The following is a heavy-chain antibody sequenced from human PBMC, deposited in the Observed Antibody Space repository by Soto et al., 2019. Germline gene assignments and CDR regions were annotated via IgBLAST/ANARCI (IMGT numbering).Heavy chain of an antibody. Sequence: GGSLRLSCAASGFTFSSYGMNWVRQAPGKGLEWVAVISYDGSNKYYADSVKGRFTISRDNAKNSLSLQMNSLRAEDTAVYFCARDPIPVPMYYFDYWGQGSLVTVSS. CDR3: ARDPIPVPMYYFDY. J-gene: IGHJ4*02. V-gene: IGHV3-30*03. CDR1: GFTFSSYG. CDR2: ISYDGSNK. D-gene: IGHD6-19*01.